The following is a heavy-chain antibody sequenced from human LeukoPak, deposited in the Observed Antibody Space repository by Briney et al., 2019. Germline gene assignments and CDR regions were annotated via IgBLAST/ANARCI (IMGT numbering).Heavy chain of an antibody. J-gene: IGHJ5*02. CDR1: GFTFSSYG. CDR3: AKEGGLQSLPYTWFDP. CDR2: IRYDGSNK. D-gene: IGHD5-24*01. Sequence: GGSLRLSCAASGFTFSSYGMHWVRQAPGKGLEWVAFIRYDGSNKYYADSVKGRFTISRDNAKNTLYLQMTSLRAEDTALYYCAKEGGLQSLPYTWFDPWGQGTLVTVST. V-gene: IGHV3-30*02.